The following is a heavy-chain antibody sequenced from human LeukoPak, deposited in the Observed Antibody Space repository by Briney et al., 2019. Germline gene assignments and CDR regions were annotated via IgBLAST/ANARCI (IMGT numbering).Heavy chain of an antibody. V-gene: IGHV4-61*01. CDR3: ARTTEGGYTYDYFYYYYMDV. D-gene: IGHD5-18*01. CDR2: IYYSGST. J-gene: IGHJ6*03. Sequence: SETLSLTCTVSGYSISSGYYWSWIRQPPGKGLEWIGYIYYSGSTNYNPSLKSRVTISVDSSKNQFSLKLSSVTAADTAVYYCARTTEGGYTYDYFYYYYMDVWGKGTTVTVSS. CDR1: GYSISSGYY.